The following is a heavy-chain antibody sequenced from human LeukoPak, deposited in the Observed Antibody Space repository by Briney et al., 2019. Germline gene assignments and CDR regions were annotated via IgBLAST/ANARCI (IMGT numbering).Heavy chain of an antibody. CDR3: ARVGIAAAHYYYYYYYMDV. J-gene: IGHJ6*03. CDR1: GFTFSSYS. CDR2: ISSSSSYI. D-gene: IGHD6-13*01. Sequence: GGSLRLSCAASGFTFSSYSMNWVRQAPGKGLEWVSSISSSSSYIKYADSVKGRFTISRDNAKNSLYLQMNSLRAEDTAVYYCARVGIAAAHYYYYYYYMDVWGKGTTVTISS. V-gene: IGHV3-21*01.